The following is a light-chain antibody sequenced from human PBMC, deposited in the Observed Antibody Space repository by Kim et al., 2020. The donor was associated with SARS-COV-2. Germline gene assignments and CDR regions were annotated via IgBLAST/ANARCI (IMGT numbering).Light chain of an antibody. CDR3: QQRSDWPPLT. V-gene: IGKV3-11*01. Sequence: EILLTQSPATLSLSPGGRATLSCRASQSVSTYLAWYQQKPGQAPRLLIYDSSTRAPGIPARFVGSGSGTDFTLTITSLDPEDFAVYYCQQRSDWPPLTFGGGTKVDIK. J-gene: IGKJ4*01. CDR1: QSVSTY. CDR2: DSS.